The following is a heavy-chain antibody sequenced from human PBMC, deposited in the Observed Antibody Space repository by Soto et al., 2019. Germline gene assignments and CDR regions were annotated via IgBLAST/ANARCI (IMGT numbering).Heavy chain of an antibody. J-gene: IGHJ4*02. D-gene: IGHD3-3*01. Sequence: SETLSLTCTVSGGSISSYYWSWIRQPPGKGLEWIGYIYYSGSTNYNPSIKSRVTIPVDTSKNQFSLKLSSVTAADTAVFYCARKTTIFGVAALDYWGQGTLVTVSS. V-gene: IGHV4-59*01. CDR3: ARKTTIFGVAALDY. CDR2: IYYSGST. CDR1: GGSISSYY.